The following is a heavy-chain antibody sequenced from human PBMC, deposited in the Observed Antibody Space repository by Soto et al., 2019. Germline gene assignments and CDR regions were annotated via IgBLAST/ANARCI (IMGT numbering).Heavy chain of an antibody. CDR3: ARGRDSGLYYFDY. J-gene: IGHJ4*02. Sequence: EVQLVESGGDLVQPGGSLRLSCAASGFTFSNYDMHWVRQATGKGLEWVSTISTAGNTYSPGSVKGRFTISRGNAKNSLYLQMNSLRVDDTAVYYCARGRDSGLYYFDYWGRGTLVTVSS. D-gene: IGHD2-21*01. V-gene: IGHV3-13*01. CDR1: GFTFSNYD. CDR2: ISTAGNT.